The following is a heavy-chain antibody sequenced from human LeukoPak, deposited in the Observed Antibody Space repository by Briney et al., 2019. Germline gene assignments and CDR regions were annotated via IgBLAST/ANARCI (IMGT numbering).Heavy chain of an antibody. Sequence: PGRSLRLSCAASGFTFSSYAMHWVRQAPGKGLEWVSSISSSSSYIYYADSVKGRFTISRDNAKNSLYLQMNSLRAEDTAVYYCARTEYSSSWDTDYFDYWGQGTLVTVSS. CDR1: GFTFSSYA. D-gene: IGHD6-13*01. J-gene: IGHJ4*02. CDR3: ARTEYSSSWDTDYFDY. V-gene: IGHV3-21*01. CDR2: ISSSSSYI.